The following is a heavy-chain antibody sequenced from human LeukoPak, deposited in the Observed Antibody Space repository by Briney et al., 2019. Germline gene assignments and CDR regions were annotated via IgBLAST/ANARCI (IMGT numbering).Heavy chain of an antibody. Sequence: LGGSLRLSCAASGFTFSSYWMHWVRQAPGKGLVWVSRIKSDGSSTTYADSVKGRFTISRDNAKNTLYLLMNSLTAEDTAVYYCARGANIAAAATGHDYWGQGTLVTVSS. V-gene: IGHV3-74*01. J-gene: IGHJ4*02. CDR2: IKSDGSST. CDR1: GFTFSSYW. CDR3: ARGANIAAAATGHDY. D-gene: IGHD6-13*01.